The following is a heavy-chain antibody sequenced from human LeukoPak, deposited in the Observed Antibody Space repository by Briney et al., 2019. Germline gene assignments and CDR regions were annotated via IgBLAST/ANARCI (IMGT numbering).Heavy chain of an antibody. CDR3: ARWGYYDSSGFTPDNWFDP. D-gene: IGHD3-22*01. CDR2: VYCSGST. J-gene: IGHJ5*02. CDR1: GGSISSYY. Sequence: SETLSLTCTVSGGSISSYYWSWIRQPPGKGLEWIGYVYCSGSTNYNPSLKSRVTISVDTSKNQFSLKLSSVTAADTAVYYCARWGYYDSSGFTPDNWFDPWGQGTLVTVST. V-gene: IGHV4-59*01.